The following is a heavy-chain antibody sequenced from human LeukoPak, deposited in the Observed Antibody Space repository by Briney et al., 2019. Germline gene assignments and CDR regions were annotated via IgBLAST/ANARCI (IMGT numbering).Heavy chain of an antibody. D-gene: IGHD2-21*01. CDR1: GGSISSSSYY. V-gene: IGHV4-39*07. J-gene: IGHJ4*02. CDR3: ARVGMGMIAIDY. CDR2: IYYSGST. Sequence: PSETLSLTYTVSGGSISSSSYYWGWIRQPPGKGLEWIGSIYYSGSTYYNPSLKSRVTISVDRSKNQFSLKLSSVTAADTAVYYCARVGMGMIAIDYWGQGTLVTVSS.